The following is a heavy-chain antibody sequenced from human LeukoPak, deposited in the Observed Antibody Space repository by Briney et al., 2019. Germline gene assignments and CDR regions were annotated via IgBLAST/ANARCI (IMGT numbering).Heavy chain of an antibody. D-gene: IGHD6-13*01. CDR3: AKVGIAAAGSYFDY. CDR1: GFTFSSYG. CDR2: IWYDGSNK. Sequence: GGSLRLSCAASGFTFSSYGMHWVRQAPGKGLEWVAVIWYDGSNKYYADSVKGRFTISRDNSKNTPYLQMNSLRAEDTAVYYCAKVGIAAAGSYFDYWGQGTLVTVSS. V-gene: IGHV3-33*06. J-gene: IGHJ4*02.